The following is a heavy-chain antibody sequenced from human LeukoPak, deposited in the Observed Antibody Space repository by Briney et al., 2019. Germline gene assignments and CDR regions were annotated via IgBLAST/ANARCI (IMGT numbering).Heavy chain of an antibody. V-gene: IGHV3-33*01. CDR1: GFPFSSYV. CDR2: IWFDGGKI. J-gene: IGHJ4*02. CDR3: ARDFTNIRGGGYFDN. D-gene: IGHD2/OR15-2a*01. Sequence: GGSLRLSCAASGFPFSSYVMHWLRQAPGKGLEWVAVIWFDGGKIHYADSVKGRFTISRDNSKNTLYLQMNSLRAEDTAVYHCARDFTNIRGGGYFDNWGQGTLVTVSS.